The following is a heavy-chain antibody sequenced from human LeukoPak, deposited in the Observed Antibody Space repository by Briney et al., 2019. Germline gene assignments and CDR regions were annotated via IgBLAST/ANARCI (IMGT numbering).Heavy chain of an antibody. CDR2: ISGSGGST. Sequence: SCKTSGYTFTGYYLHWVRQAPGKGLEWVSAISGSGGSTYYADSVKGRFTISRDNSKNTLYLQMNSLRAEDTAVYYCAKDRVAAASIPLNWFDPWGQGTLVTVSS. CDR3: AKDRVAAASIPLNWFDP. D-gene: IGHD6-13*01. CDR1: GYTFTGYY. J-gene: IGHJ5*02. V-gene: IGHV3-23*01.